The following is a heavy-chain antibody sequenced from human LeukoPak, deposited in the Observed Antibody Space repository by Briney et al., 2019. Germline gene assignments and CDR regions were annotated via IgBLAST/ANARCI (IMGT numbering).Heavy chain of an antibody. J-gene: IGHJ3*02. Sequence: SETLSLTCAVYGGSFSGYYWSWIRQPPGKGLEWIGEINHSGSTNYNPSLKSRVTISVDTSKSQFSLQLNSVTPEDTAVYYCARGGLISLANTPLGAFDIWGQGTMVSVSS. V-gene: IGHV4-34*01. CDR2: INHSGST. CDR1: GGSFSGYY. CDR3: ARGGLISLANTPLGAFDI. D-gene: IGHD3/OR15-3a*01.